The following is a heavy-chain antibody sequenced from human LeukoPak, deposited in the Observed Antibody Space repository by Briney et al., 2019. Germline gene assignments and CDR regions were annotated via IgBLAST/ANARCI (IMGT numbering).Heavy chain of an antibody. CDR2: INQDGSEK. CDR1: GFTFSNYW. J-gene: IGHJ6*02. CDR3: ARSETTYYYDSSVYFYYYYGMDV. Sequence: GGSLRLSCAASGFTFSNYWMTWVRQAPGKGLEWVANINQDGSEKFYVDSVEGRFTISRDNAKNSLYLQMNSLRAEDTAVYYCARSETTYYYDSSVYFYYYYGMDVWGQGTTVTVSS. V-gene: IGHV3-7*01. D-gene: IGHD3-22*01.